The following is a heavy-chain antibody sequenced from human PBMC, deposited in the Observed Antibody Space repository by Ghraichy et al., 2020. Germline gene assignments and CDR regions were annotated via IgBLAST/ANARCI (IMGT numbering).Heavy chain of an antibody. D-gene: IGHD3-3*01. CDR3: AKAGGKGITLFGVVIPRIAYYGMDV. Sequence: GESLNISCAASGFTFSSYAMSWVRQAPGKGLEWVSAISGSGGSTYYADSVKGRFTISRDNSKNTLYLQMNSLRAEDTAVYYCAKAGGKGITLFGVVIPRIAYYGMDVWGQGTTVTVSS. J-gene: IGHJ6*02. CDR1: GFTFSSYA. V-gene: IGHV3-23*01. CDR2: ISGSGGST.